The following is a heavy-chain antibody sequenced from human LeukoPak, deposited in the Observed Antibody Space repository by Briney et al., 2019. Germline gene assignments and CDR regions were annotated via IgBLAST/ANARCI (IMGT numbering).Heavy chain of an antibody. CDR3: VGARSSTWFDP. D-gene: IGHD3-16*01. Sequence: GGSLRLSCAASVFTFSSFAMSRVRRAPGKGLERVSTISGSSTSTYYADSVQGRFTVSRDNSKSTLFLQMNSLRAEDTAVYYFVGARSSTWFDPWGQGALVTVSS. CDR1: VFTFSSFA. V-gene: IGHV3-23*01. J-gene: IGHJ5*02. CDR2: ISGSSTST.